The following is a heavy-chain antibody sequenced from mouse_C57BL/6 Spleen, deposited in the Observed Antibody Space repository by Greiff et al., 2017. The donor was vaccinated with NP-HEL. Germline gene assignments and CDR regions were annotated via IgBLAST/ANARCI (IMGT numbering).Heavy chain of an antibody. Sequence: EVNVVESEGGLVQPGSSMKLSCTASGFTFSDYYMAWVRQVPEKGLEWVANINYDGSSTYYLDSLKSRFIISRDNAKNILYLQMSSLKSEDTATYYCAREGYDYPFDYWGQGTTLTVSS. D-gene: IGHD2-4*01. CDR2: INYDGSST. CDR1: GFTFSDYY. CDR3: AREGYDYPFDY. J-gene: IGHJ2*01. V-gene: IGHV5-16*01.